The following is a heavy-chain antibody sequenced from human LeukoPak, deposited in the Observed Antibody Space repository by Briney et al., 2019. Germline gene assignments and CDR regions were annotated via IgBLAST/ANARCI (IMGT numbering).Heavy chain of an antibody. J-gene: IGHJ5*02. CDR2: IYSGGST. CDR3: ARDRGYSYGYPNWFDP. CDR1: GFPFSSYA. D-gene: IGHD5-18*01. Sequence: GGSLRLSCAASGFPFSSYAMHWVRQAPGKGLEWVSVIYSGGSTYYADSVKGRFTISRDNSKNTLYLQMNSLRAEDTAVYYCARDRGYSYGYPNWFDPWGQGTLVTVSS. V-gene: IGHV3-66*01.